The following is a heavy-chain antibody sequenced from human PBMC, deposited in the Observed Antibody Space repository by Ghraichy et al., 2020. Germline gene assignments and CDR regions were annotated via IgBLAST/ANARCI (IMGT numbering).Heavy chain of an antibody. D-gene: IGHD2-15*01. J-gene: IGHJ4*02. Sequence: GSLRLSCSVSGGSLTSDHWGWIRQPLGQGLEWIGYVFYRGDTHYNPSLESRVSMSVDMARSQFSLRVTSVTASDTAVYYCARGGFSGGSYYSDWGQGVRVTVSS. CDR3: ARGGFSGGSYYSD. V-gene: IGHV4-59*01. CDR2: VFYRGDT. CDR1: GGSLTSDH.